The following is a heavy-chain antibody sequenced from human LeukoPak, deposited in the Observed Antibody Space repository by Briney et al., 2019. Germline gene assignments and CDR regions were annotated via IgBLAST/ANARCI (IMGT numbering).Heavy chain of an antibody. J-gene: IGHJ3*02. CDR2: ISDGGTTI. D-gene: IGHD1-1*01. CDR3: ARVVKGAATGALDI. V-gene: IGHV3-11*04. CDR1: GVTMSHYY. Sequence: GGSLRLSCAASGVTMSHYYMSWIRQAPGKGLQWLAYISDGGTTIFYADSGEGRFTISSDNAKNSVYLQLNSLTAEDTARYYCARVVKGAATGALDIWGQGTPVAVSS.